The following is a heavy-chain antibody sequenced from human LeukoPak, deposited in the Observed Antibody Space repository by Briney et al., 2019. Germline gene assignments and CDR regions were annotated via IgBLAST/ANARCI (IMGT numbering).Heavy chain of an antibody. Sequence: PSETLSLTCTVSGGSISSYYWSWIRQPPGKGLEWIGYIYYSGSTNYNPSLKSRVTISVDTSKNQFSLKLSSVTAADTAVYYCARGDDFWSAPPLLDNWGQGTLVTVSS. CDR2: IYYSGST. D-gene: IGHD3-3*01. CDR1: GGSISSYY. V-gene: IGHV4-59*01. CDR3: ARGDDFWSAPPLLDN. J-gene: IGHJ4*02.